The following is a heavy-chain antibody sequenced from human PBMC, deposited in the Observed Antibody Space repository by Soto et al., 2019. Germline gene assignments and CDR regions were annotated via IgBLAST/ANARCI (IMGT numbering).Heavy chain of an antibody. V-gene: IGHV3-23*01. J-gene: IGHJ5*01. D-gene: IGHD5-12*01. CDR3: ARKVATLDS. CDR2: ISGSGIST. Sequence: GGSLRLSCAAYGFTFSNYAMSWVRQAPGKGLEWVSGISGSGISTYYADSVKGRFTISRDNSKNTVFLEMSGLRDDETAVYYCARKVATLDSWGQGTLVTVSS. CDR1: GFTFSNYA.